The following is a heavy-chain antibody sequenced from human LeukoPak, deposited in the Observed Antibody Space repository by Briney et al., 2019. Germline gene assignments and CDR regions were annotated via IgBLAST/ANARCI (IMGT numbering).Heavy chain of an antibody. Sequence: GGSLRLSCAASGFTFSNAWMSWVRQAPGKGLEWVGRIKSKTDGGTTDYAAPVKGRFTISRDNSKNTLYLQMNSLRAEDTAVYYCAKDARLHAPVEFDYWGQGTLVTVSS. D-gene: IGHD6-19*01. CDR2: IKSKTDGGTT. CDR1: GFTFSNAW. J-gene: IGHJ4*02. CDR3: AKDARLHAPVEFDY. V-gene: IGHV3-15*01.